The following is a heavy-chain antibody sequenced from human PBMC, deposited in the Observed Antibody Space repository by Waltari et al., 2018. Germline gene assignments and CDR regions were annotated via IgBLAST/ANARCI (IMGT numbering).Heavy chain of an antibody. Sequence: EVQLVQSGAEVKKPGATVKISCKASGYTFTDYYMHWVQQAPGKGLEWMGRVDPEDGETIYAEKFQGRVTITADTSTDTAYMELSSLRSEDTAVYYCATETGTTMVRGVMDYYMDVWGKGTTVTVSS. CDR1: GYTFTDYY. CDR3: ATETGTTMVRGVMDYYMDV. V-gene: IGHV1-69-2*01. CDR2: VDPEDGET. J-gene: IGHJ6*03. D-gene: IGHD3-10*01.